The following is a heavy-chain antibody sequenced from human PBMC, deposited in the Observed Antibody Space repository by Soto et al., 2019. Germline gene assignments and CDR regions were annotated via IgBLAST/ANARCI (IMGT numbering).Heavy chain of an antibody. D-gene: IGHD1-7*01. CDR2: NSSRGRA. CDR1: GGTVSRGGYH. CDR3: AMAGNYRYFDA. V-gene: IGHV4-61*08. Sequence: QVQLQESGPGLVTPSETLSLTCTVSGGTVSRGGYHWSWIRQPPGKGLEWIVYNSSRGRANYNPSLTSRITISVDTSKNQFALKLTSVTAADTAVYDCAMAGNYRYFDAWGQGTRVTVSS. J-gene: IGHJ4*02.